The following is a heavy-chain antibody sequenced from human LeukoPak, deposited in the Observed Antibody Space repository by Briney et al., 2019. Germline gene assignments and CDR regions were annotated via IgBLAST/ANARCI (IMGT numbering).Heavy chain of an antibody. CDR3: TSDLLINQYASDI. CDR2: IRSKAYGGTT. D-gene: IGHD3-10*01. Sequence: GGSLRLSCTASGFTFGDYAMSWVRQAPGKGLEWVGFIRSKAYGGTTEYAASVKGRFTISRDDSKSIAYLQMNSLKTEDTAVYYCTSDLLINQYASDIWGQGTMVTVSS. V-gene: IGHV3-49*04. J-gene: IGHJ3*02. CDR1: GFTFGDYA.